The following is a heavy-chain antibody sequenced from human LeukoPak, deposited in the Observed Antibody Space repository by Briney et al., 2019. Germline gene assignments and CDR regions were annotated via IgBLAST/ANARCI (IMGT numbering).Heavy chain of an antibody. D-gene: IGHD3-22*01. V-gene: IGHV3-48*01. Sequence: PGGSLRLSCAASGFTFSIYSMNWVRQAPGEGLEWGSYISGSSSTIYYADSVKGRFTISRDNGKNTLYLQMNSLRAEDTAVYYCARGSTYYDSSGQVPFAYCGQGTLVTVSS. J-gene: IGHJ4*02. CDR2: ISGSSSTI. CDR1: GFTFSIYS. CDR3: ARGSTYYDSSGQVPFAY.